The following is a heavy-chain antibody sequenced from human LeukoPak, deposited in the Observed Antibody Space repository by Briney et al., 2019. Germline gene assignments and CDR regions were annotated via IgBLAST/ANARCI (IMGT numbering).Heavy chain of an antibody. CDR1: GFTFTSSA. V-gene: IGHV1-58*02. D-gene: IGHD3-10*01. CDR2: IVVGSGNT. CDR3: AAGSYYYGSGSYFHPFDY. Sequence: SVTVSFKASGFTFTSSAMQWVRQARGQRLEWIGWIVVGSGNTNYAQKFQERVTITRDMSTSTAYMELSSLRSEDTAVYYCAAGSYYYGSGSYFHPFDYWGQGTLVTVSS. J-gene: IGHJ4*02.